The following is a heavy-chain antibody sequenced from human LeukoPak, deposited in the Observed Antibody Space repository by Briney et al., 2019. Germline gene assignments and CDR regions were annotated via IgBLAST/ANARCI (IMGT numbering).Heavy chain of an antibody. D-gene: IGHD6-19*01. CDR3: ARGQWLVPEYFQH. CDR2: IIPIFGTA. CDR1: GGTFSSYA. V-gene: IGHV1-69*06. Sequence: GASVKVSCKASGGTFSSYAISWVRQAPGQGLEWMGRIIPIFGTANYAQKFQGRVTITADKSTSTAYVELSSLRSEDTAVYYRARGQWLVPEYFQHWGQGTLVTVSS. J-gene: IGHJ1*01.